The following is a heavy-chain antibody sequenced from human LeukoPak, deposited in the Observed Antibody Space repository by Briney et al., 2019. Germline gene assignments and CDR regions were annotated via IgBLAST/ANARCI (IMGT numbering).Heavy chain of an antibody. CDR3: AKERVQDNHFDY. V-gene: IGHV3-23*01. Sequence: GGSLRLSCAASGFTFSNAWMNWVRQAPGEGLEWVSAISGSGGSTYYADSVKGRFTISRDNSKNTLYLQMNSLRAEDTAVYYCAKERVQDNHFDYWGQGTLVTVSS. D-gene: IGHD1-1*01. CDR2: ISGSGGST. CDR1: GFTFSNAW. J-gene: IGHJ4*02.